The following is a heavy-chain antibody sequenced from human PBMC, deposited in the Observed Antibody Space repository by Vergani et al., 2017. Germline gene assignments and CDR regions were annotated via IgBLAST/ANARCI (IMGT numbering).Heavy chain of an antibody. D-gene: IGHD6-19*01. Sequence: QVQLQESGPGLVKPSETLSLTCTVSGGSISSYYWSWIRQPPGKGLEWIGYIYYSRSTNYNPSLKSRVTISVDTSKNQFSLKLSSVTAADTAVYYCAGLKYSSGWYPDYWGQGTLVTVSS. J-gene: IGHJ4*02. CDR2: IYYSRST. CDR1: GGSISSYY. CDR3: AGLKYSSGWYPDY. V-gene: IGHV4-59*01.